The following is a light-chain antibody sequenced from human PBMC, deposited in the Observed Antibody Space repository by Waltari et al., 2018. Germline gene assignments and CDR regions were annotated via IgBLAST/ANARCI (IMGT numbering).Light chain of an antibody. V-gene: IGKV3-15*01. Sequence: DTVMTQSPATLSVSPGESAILSCRASQSVLPNLVWYQQTPGQAPRLLIYGASNRATGIPARFSGSGSATEFTLTISSLQSEDFAVYYCQQYNNWPRTFGQGTKVEIK. CDR1: QSVLPN. CDR3: QQYNNWPRT. J-gene: IGKJ1*01. CDR2: GAS.